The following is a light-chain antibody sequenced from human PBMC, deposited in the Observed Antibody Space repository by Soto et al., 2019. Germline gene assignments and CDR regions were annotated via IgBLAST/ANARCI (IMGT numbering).Light chain of an antibody. CDR2: GTS. V-gene: IGKV3-20*01. J-gene: IGKJ1*01. CDR1: RGISSN. CDR3: QQYGSSPRT. Sequence: EIVLTQSPGTLSLSPGERATLSCRASRGISSNLAWYQHKPGQAPRLLISGTSSRATGIPDRFSGSGAGTDFTLTISRLEPEDFAVYYCQQYGSSPRTFGQGTKVDIK.